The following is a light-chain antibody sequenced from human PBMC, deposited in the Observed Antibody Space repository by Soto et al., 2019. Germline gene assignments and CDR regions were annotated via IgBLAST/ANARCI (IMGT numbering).Light chain of an antibody. CDR3: SSFSSITREV. J-gene: IGLJ2*01. CDR1: SSDVGGYSY. V-gene: IGLV2-14*01. CDR2: EVS. Sequence: QSALTQPASVSGSPGQSITISCTGTSSDVGGYSYVSWYQQHPGKTPKLMSYEVSNRPSGVSHRLSGSKSGNTASLTISGLQTEDEADYYCSSFSSITREVFGGGTQLTVL.